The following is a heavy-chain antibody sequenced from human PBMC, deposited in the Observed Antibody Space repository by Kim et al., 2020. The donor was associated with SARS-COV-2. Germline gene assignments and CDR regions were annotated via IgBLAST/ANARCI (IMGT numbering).Heavy chain of an antibody. Sequence: SETLSLTCTVSGGSIDYSNYYWGWIRQPPGKGLEWIGTIFYSGTTYDNPSLRGRITMTVDTSKHQFSLKLRSVTAADTAVYYCALQPYRYHTRSFSSPFDNWSQGALVTVTS. CDR3: ALQPYRYHTRSFSSPFDN. V-gene: IGHV4-39*01. CDR1: GGSIDYSNYY. CDR2: IFYSGTT. D-gene: IGHD3-3*01. J-gene: IGHJ4*02.